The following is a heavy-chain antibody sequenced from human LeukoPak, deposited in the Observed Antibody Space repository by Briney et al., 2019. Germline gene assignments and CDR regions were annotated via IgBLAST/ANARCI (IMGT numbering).Heavy chain of an antibody. CDR2: IYYSGST. V-gene: IGHV4-39*01. CDR3: ARLRIPRVWYFDL. CDR1: GVSISSSSYY. D-gene: IGHD2/OR15-2a*01. J-gene: IGHJ2*01. Sequence: PSETLSLTCSGSGVSISSSSYYWGWIRQPPGKGLEWIGSIYYSGSTYYNPSLKSRGTISVDTSKNQFSLKLSSVTAADTAVYYCARLRIPRVWYFDLWGRGTLVTVSS.